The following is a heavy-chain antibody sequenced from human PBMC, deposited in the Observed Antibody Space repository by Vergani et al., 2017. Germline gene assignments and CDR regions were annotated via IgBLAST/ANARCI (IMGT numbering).Heavy chain of an antibody. D-gene: IGHD2-2*01. Sequence: QVQLVQSGAEVKKPGASVKVSCKASGHTFSSYGISWVRQAPGQGLEWMGWISAYNGNTNYAQKLQGSVTMTTDTSTSTAYMELRSLRSDDTAVYYCARDPDIVVVPAAPYYYYYYGMDVWGQGTTVTVSS. CDR1: GHTFSSYG. V-gene: IGHV1-18*04. J-gene: IGHJ6*02. CDR3: ARDPDIVVVPAAPYYYYYYGMDV. CDR2: ISAYNGNT.